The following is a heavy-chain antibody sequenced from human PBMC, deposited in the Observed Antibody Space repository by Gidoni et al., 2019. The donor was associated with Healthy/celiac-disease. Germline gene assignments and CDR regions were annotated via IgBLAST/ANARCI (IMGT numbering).Heavy chain of an antibody. Sequence: EVQLVESGGGLVTPGGSLRLSCAASGFPFRNAWLSWVRQAPGKGLEWVGRIKRKTDGGTTDYAATVKGRFTISRDDSKNTLYLKMNSLKTEDTAVYYCTTDSSGYDFWSGYYNFDYWGQGTLVTVSS. V-gene: IGHV3-15*01. CDR2: IKRKTDGGTT. D-gene: IGHD3-3*01. J-gene: IGHJ4*02. CDR1: GFPFRNAW. CDR3: TTDSSGYDFWSGYYNFDY.